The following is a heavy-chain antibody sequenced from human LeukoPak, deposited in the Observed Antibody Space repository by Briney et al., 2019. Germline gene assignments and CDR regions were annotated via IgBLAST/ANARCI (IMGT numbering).Heavy chain of an antibody. D-gene: IGHD6-19*01. CDR3: ARGRRQQWLPSPDY. CDR2: MNPNSGNT. CDR1: GYTFTSYD. Sequence: ASVKVSCKASGYTFTSYDINWVRQATGQGLEWTGWMNPNSGNTGYAQKFQGRVTMTRNTSISTAYMELSSLRSEDTAVYYCARGRRQQWLPSPDYWGQGTLVTVSS. J-gene: IGHJ4*02. V-gene: IGHV1-8*01.